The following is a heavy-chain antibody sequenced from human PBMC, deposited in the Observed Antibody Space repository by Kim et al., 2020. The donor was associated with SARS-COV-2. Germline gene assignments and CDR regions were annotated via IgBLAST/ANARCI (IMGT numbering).Heavy chain of an antibody. J-gene: IGHJ4*02. Sequence: GNTNYAQKLQGRVTMTTDTSTSTAYMELRSLRSDDTAVYYCARGKDYFDYWGQGTLVTVSS. CDR3: ARGKDYFDY. V-gene: IGHV1-18*01. CDR2: GNT.